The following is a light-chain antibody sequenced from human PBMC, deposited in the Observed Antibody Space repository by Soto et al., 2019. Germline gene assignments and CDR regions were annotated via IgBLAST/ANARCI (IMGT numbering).Light chain of an antibody. J-gene: IGLJ1*01. Sequence: QSALTQPASVSGSPGQSITLSCTGTSSDVGGYNYVSWYQQYPGKAPKLIIYEVSNRPSGVSNRFSGSKSVNTASLTISGLQAEDEADYYCSSYTGSGDVFGTGTKVTVL. V-gene: IGLV2-14*01. CDR1: SSDVGGYNY. CDR3: SSYTGSGDV. CDR2: EVS.